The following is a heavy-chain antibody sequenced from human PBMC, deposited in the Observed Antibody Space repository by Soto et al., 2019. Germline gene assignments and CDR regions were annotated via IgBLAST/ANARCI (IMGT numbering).Heavy chain of an antibody. CDR2: ISADGDTK. Sequence: GGSLRLSCAASGFTFSNNILHWVRQAPGKGLEWLAFISADGDTKYYADSVKGRFTISRDNSKNTLYLQLNSLRREDTSVYYCLGGIGYSYGYHAFDLWGQGTMVTLSS. CDR3: LGGIGYSYGYHAFDL. V-gene: IGHV3-30-3*01. CDR1: GFTFSNNI. J-gene: IGHJ3*01. D-gene: IGHD5-18*01.